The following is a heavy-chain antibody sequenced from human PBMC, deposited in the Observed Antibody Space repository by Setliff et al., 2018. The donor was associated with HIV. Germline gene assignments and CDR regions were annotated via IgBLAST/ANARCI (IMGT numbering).Heavy chain of an antibody. J-gene: IGHJ1*01. CDR2: ISVYNGNK. Sequence: ASVKVSCKASGYTFTSYGINWVRQAPGQGLEWMGWISVYNGNKNYARKLQGRVTMTTDTSTNTAYMDLRSLRSDDTAVYYCARDPSPGQPRAYLLHWGQGTLVTVS. D-gene: IGHD6-13*01. CDR3: ARDPSPGQPRAYLLH. CDR1: GYTFTSYG. V-gene: IGHV1-18*01.